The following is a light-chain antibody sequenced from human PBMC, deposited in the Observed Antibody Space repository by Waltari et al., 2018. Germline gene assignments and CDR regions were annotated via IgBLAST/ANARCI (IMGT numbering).Light chain of an antibody. CDR2: DAS. J-gene: IGKJ3*01. Sequence: EMVLTPSPATLSLSPGERANHSCRASQSVTNYLAWYQQKPGQAPRLLIYDASNRATGIPAMFSGSGSGTDFTLTISSLEPEDFAVYYCQERSNWVFTFGPGTKVDI. CDR1: QSVTNY. V-gene: IGKV3-11*01. CDR3: QERSNWVFT.